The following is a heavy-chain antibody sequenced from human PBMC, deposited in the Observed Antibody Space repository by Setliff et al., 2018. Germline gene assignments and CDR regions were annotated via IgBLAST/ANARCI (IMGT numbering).Heavy chain of an antibody. CDR3: ARTCSGSGCYAGLES. CDR2: IWGDGGTK. CDR1: GFTFSNYA. Sequence: GGSLRLSCEASGFTFSNYAMGWVRQAPGKGLEWVAVIWGDGGTKYHADSVKGRFTISRDNSKNTLYLQMNSLRPEDTAVYYCARTCSGSGCYAGLESWGQGTPVTVSS. V-gene: IGHV3-33*08. D-gene: IGHD2-15*01. J-gene: IGHJ4*02.